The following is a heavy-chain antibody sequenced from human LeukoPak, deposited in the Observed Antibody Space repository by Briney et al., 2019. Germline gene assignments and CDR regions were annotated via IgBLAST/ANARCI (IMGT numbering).Heavy chain of an antibody. Sequence: PSQTLSLTCAVSGGSISSGGYSWSWIRQPPGKGLEWIGYIYYSGSTNYNPSLKSRVTISVDTSKNQFSLKLSSVTAADTAVYYCAKTAAGFPNYNWFDPWGQGTLVTVSS. CDR2: IYYSGST. D-gene: IGHD6-13*01. V-gene: IGHV4-30-4*07. J-gene: IGHJ5*02. CDR3: AKTAAGFPNYNWFDP. CDR1: GGSISSGGYS.